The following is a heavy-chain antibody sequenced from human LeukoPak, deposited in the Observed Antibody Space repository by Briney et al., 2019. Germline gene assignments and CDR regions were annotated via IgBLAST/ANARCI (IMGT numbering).Heavy chain of an antibody. CDR2: ISAYNRNT. V-gene: IGHV1-18*01. Sequence: GASVKVSCKASGYTFTTYGITWVRQAPGQGLEWMGWISAYNRNTNYAQKVQDRLTMTTDTSTNTAYMELRGLRSDDTAVYYCARAVAGTPGQYYYYMDVWGKGTTVTVSS. CDR3: ARAVAGTPGQYYYYMDV. J-gene: IGHJ6*03. CDR1: GYTFTTYG. D-gene: IGHD6-19*01.